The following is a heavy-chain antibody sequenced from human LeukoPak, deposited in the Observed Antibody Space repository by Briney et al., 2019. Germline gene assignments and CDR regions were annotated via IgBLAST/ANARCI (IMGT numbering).Heavy chain of an antibody. CDR1: GFRFSSYA. CDR3: GRDLGYHQVGY. Sequence: GGSLRLSCAASGFRFSSYAMIWVRQAPGKGLEWVASIKTDGSDTYYVDSVKGRFTISRDNSKNSLYLQMYSLRAEDMAVYYCGRDLGYHQVGYWGQGTLVTVSS. V-gene: IGHV3-7*01. CDR2: IKTDGSDT. J-gene: IGHJ4*02. D-gene: IGHD3-16*01.